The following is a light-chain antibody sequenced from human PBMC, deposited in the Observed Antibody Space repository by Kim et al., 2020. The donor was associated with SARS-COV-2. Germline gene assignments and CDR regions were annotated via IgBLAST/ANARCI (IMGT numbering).Light chain of an antibody. CDR2: DVN. CDR1: TGPVTGGHF. CDR3: LLAYSGARV. J-gene: IGLJ3*02. Sequence: PGGTVTLPCGSSTGPVTGGHFPYWFQQKPGQAPRALIYDVNNKHSWTPARFSGSLRGGKAALTLSGAQPEDEGKYYCLLAYSGARVFGGGTQLTVL. V-gene: IGLV7-46*01.